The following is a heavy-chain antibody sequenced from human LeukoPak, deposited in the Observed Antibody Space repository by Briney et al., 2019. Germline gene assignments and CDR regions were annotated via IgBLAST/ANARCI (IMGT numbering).Heavy chain of an antibody. D-gene: IGHD3-22*01. CDR2: ISSSSSYI. CDR3: ARDLDYYYDSRKDYFYYYGMDV. CDR1: GFTFSGYC. Sequence: GGSLRLSCAASGFTFSGYCMSWVRQAPGKGLEWVSSISSSSSYIYYADSVKGRFTISRDNAKNSLYLQMNSLRAEDTAVYYCARDLDYYYDSRKDYFYYYGMDVWGQGTTVTVSS. J-gene: IGHJ6*02. V-gene: IGHV3-21*01.